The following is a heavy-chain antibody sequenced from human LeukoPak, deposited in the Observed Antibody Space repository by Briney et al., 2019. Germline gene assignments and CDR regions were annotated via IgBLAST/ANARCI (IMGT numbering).Heavy chain of an antibody. Sequence: PSETLSLTCTVSGGSISSYYWSWIRQPAGKGLEWIGRIYTSGSTNYNPSLKSRVTMSVDTSKNQFSLKLSSVTAADTAGYYCARTERDYAGSYWFDTWGQGTLVTVSS. J-gene: IGHJ5*02. CDR3: ARTERDYAGSYWFDT. CDR1: GGSISSYY. V-gene: IGHV4-4*07. D-gene: IGHD4-17*01. CDR2: IYTSGST.